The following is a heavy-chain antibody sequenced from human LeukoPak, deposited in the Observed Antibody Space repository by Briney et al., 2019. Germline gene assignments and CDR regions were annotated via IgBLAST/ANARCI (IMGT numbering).Heavy chain of an antibody. CDR3: ARDVTTGIPRGPYTFDF. D-gene: IGHD2/OR15-2a*01. J-gene: IGHJ4*02. Sequence: GASVTVSCMDCGYRLHNYGVRWLGPAPGKGGEGMGWINAYNGKTNHAQTIQRTVTMTTDPYTSTAYMELRSLRSDATAVYWCARDVTTGIPRGPYTFDFWGQGTLVTVSS. V-gene: IGHV1-18*01. CDR2: INAYNGKT. CDR1: GYRLHNYG.